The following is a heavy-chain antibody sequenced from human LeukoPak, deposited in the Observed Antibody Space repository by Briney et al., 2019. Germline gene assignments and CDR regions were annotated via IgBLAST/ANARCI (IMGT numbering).Heavy chain of an antibody. V-gene: IGHV4-59*01. D-gene: IGHD6-13*01. CDR2: IYYSGST. Sequence: PSETLSLTCTVSGGSISSYYWSWIRQPPGKGLEWIGYIYYSGSTNYNPSLKSRVTISVDTSKNQFSLKLSSVTAADTAVYCCARDLGGTYSSTLDYWGQGTLVTVSS. CDR3: ARDLGGTYSSTLDY. J-gene: IGHJ4*02. CDR1: GGSISSYY.